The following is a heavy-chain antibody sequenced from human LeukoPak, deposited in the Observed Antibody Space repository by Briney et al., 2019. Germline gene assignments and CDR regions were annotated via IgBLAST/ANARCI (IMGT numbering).Heavy chain of an antibody. J-gene: IGHJ4*02. CDR3: ARGETYYYDSSGYPY. CDR1: GFTFSSYA. D-gene: IGHD3-22*01. V-gene: IGHV3-23*01. CDR2: ISGSGGST. Sequence: GGSLRLSCAASGFTFSSYAMSWVRQAPGKGLEWVSAISGSGGSTYYADSVKGRFTIPRDNAKNSLYLQMNSLRAEDTAVYYCARGETYYYDSSGYPYWGQGTLVTVSS.